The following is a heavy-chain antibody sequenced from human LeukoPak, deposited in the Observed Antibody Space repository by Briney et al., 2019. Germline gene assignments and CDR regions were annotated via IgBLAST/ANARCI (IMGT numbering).Heavy chain of an antibody. J-gene: IGHJ2*01. CDR2: IYTSGST. CDR3: ARDRVVFHPGSTFDL. Sequence: PSETLSLTCTVSGDSITNYYWSWIRQPAGKGLEWIGRIYTSGSTNYNPSLKRRVTISVDTSKNQFSLKLSSVTAADTAVYYCARDRVVFHPGSTFDLWGRGTLVTVSS. V-gene: IGHV4-4*07. CDR1: GDSITNYY. D-gene: IGHD2-15*01.